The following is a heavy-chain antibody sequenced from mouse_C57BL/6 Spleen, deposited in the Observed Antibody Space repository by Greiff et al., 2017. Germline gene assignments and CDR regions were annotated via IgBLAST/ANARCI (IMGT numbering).Heavy chain of an antibody. V-gene: IGHV1-82*01. CDR3: ARRGSGYVEGFAY. CDR2: IYPGDGDT. CDR1: GYAFSSSW. D-gene: IGHD3-2*02. J-gene: IGHJ3*01. Sequence: QVLLQQSGPELVKPGASVKISCKASGYAFSSSWMNWVKQRPGKGLEWIGRIYPGDGDTTYNGKFKGKATLTADKSSSTAYMQLSSLTSEDSAVYFCARRGSGYVEGFAYWGQGTLVTVSA.